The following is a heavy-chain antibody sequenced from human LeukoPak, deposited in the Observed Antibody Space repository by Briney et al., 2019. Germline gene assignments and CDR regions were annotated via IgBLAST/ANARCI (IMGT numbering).Heavy chain of an antibody. D-gene: IGHD2-8*01. J-gene: IGHJ4*02. CDR1: GYTFTGYY. V-gene: IGHV1-2*02. CDR2: INPNSGGT. CDR3: ASGYCTNGVCYKLDY. Sequence: ASVKVSCKASGYTFTGYYMHWVRQAPGQGLECMGWINPNSGGTNYAQKFQGRVTMTRDTSISTAYMELSRLRSDDTAVYYCASGYCTNGVCYKLDYWGQGTLVTVSS.